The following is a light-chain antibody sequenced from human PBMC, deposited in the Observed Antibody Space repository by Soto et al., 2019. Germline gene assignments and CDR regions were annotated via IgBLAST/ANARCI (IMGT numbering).Light chain of an antibody. CDR3: QQYHDWPIT. Sequence: EIGMTQSPATLSVYTGEGATLSCRASQSVSTHLAWYQQIPGQAPRLLIYGTSTRAAGIPARFSGRGSGTEFTFTISSLQSEDFAVYHCQQYHDWPITFGQGTRLAVK. CDR2: GTS. CDR1: QSVSTH. J-gene: IGKJ5*01. V-gene: IGKV3-15*01.